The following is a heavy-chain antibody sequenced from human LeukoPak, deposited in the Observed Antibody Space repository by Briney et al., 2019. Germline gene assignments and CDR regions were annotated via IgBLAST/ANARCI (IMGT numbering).Heavy chain of an antibody. D-gene: IGHD2-2*01. V-gene: IGHV1-69*06. Sequence: ASVKVSCKASGGTFSSYAISWVRQAPGQGLEWMGGIIPIFGTANYAQKFQGRVTITADKSTSTAYMELSGLRSEDTAVYYCAGNFKIVVVPAATSPPNYFDYWGQGTLVTVSS. J-gene: IGHJ4*02. CDR2: IIPIFGTA. CDR1: GGTFSSYA. CDR3: AGNFKIVVVPAATSPPNYFDY.